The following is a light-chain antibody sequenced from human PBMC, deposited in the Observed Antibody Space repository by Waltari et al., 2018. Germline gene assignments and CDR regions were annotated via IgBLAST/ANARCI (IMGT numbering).Light chain of an antibody. Sequence: QSALTQPASVSGSPGQSITISCTGTSRDVGNYNLVSWYQQHPGKAPKLMVYEVSQRAPGVFNSFSGSNSVNTHSKTHSGLQPEDETDYYCCSYAGHSTYVFGTGTKVTVL. CDR3: CSYAGHSTYV. CDR2: EVS. V-gene: IGLV2-23*02. CDR1: SRDVGNYNL. J-gene: IGLJ1*01.